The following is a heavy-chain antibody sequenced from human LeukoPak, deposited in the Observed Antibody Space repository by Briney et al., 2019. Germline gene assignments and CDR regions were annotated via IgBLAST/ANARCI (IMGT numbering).Heavy chain of an antibody. J-gene: IGHJ4*02. CDR2: IYPRDGST. V-gene: IGHV1-46*01. CDR3: ARDQEGFDY. CDR1: GYTFTSNY. Sequence: ASVKVSCRASGYTFTSNYIHWVRQAPGQGLEWMGMIYPRDGSTSYAQKFQGRVTVTRDTSTSTVHMELSGPRSEDTAVYYCARDQEGFDYWGQGTLVTVSS.